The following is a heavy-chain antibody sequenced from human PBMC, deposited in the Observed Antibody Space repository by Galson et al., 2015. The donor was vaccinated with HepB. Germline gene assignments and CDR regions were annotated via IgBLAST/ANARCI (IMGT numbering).Heavy chain of an antibody. CDR1: GFTFSSYA. CDR3: AKVIRLSGNSPWYFDL. D-gene: IGHD4-23*01. CDR2: ISGSGGST. Sequence: SLRLSCAASGFTFSSYAMSWVRQAPGTGLEWVSAISGSGGSTYYADSVKGRFTISRDNSKNTLYLQMNSLRAEDTAVYYCAKVIRLSGNSPWYFDLWGRGTLVTVSS. V-gene: IGHV3-23*01. J-gene: IGHJ2*01.